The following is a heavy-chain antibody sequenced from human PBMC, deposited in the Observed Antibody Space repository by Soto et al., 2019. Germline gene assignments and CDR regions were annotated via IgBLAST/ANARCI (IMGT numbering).Heavy chain of an antibody. CDR1: GFTFSSYA. Sequence: GGSLRLSCAASGFTFSSYAMHWVRQAAGKGLEWVAQIWYDGSHTHYTDSVKCRFTISRDNLKDMVYLQMDSLRAEDTAVYYCARDGQQLAPYAMDVWGQGTTVTVSS. J-gene: IGHJ6*02. D-gene: IGHD1-1*01. CDR3: ARDGQQLAPYAMDV. CDR2: IWYDGSHT. V-gene: IGHV3-33*08.